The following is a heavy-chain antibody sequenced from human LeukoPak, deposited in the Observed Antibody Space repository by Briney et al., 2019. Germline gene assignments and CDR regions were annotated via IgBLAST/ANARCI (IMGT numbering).Heavy chain of an antibody. V-gene: IGHV3-30*02. D-gene: IGHD3-3*01. CDR3: AEDRAIFGEDCIDY. CDR2: IRYDASNK. Sequence: PGGSLRLSCAASGFTFSSSGMHWVRQAPGKGLEWVAFIRYDASNKYYADSVKGRFTISRDNSQNTLSLQMNSLRAEDTAVYYCAEDRAIFGEDCIDYWGQGTLVTVSS. J-gene: IGHJ4*02. CDR1: GFTFSSSG.